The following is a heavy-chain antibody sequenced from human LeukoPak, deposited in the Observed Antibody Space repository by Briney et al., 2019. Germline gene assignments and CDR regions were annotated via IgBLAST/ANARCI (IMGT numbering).Heavy chain of an antibody. V-gene: IGHV4-59*01. CDR3: ARVMLDYYYYMDV. CDR1: GGSFSGYY. CDR2: IYYSGST. Sequence: SETLSLTCAVYGGSFSGYYWSWIRQPPGKGLEWIGYIYYSGSTNYNPSLKSRVTISVDTSKNQFSLKLSSVTAADTAVYYCARVMLDYYYYMDVGGKGTTVTVSS. D-gene: IGHD3-10*02. J-gene: IGHJ6*03.